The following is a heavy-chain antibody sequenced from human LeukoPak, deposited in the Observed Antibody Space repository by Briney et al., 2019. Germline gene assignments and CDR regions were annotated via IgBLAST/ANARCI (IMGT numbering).Heavy chain of an antibody. CDR1: GFTFSNYG. CDR3: AKAGDGYKLFDY. D-gene: IGHD5-24*01. CDR2: IRYDGSDN. V-gene: IGHV3-30*02. J-gene: IGHJ4*02. Sequence: GGSLRLSCAASGFTFSNYGIHWVRQAPGKGLGWVTFIRYDGSDNYYADSVKGRLNISRDNSNHTLYLQINSLRAEDTAVYYCAKAGDGYKLFDYWGQGTLVTVSS.